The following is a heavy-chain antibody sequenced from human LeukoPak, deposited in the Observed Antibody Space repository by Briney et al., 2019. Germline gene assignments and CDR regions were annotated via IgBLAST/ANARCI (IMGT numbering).Heavy chain of an antibody. V-gene: IGHV3-23*01. D-gene: IGHD3-22*01. CDR3: AKYGDESSGYYSD. CDR2: ISGSGGST. CDR1: GFTFSSYA. J-gene: IGHJ4*02. Sequence: GGFLRLSCAASGFTFSSYAMSWVRQAPGKGLEWVSAISGSGGSTYYADSVKGRFTISRDNSKNTLYLQMNSLRAEDTAVYYCAKYGDESSGYYSDWGQGTLVTVSS.